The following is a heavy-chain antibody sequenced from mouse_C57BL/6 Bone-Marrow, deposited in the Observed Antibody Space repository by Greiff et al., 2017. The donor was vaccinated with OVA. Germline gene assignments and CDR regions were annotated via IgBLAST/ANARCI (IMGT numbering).Heavy chain of an antibody. D-gene: IGHD1-3*01. CDR3: ARGESVWFFNYAMDY. CDR2: IYPGSGST. Sequence: QVQLKQPGAELVKPGASVKMSCKASGYTFTSYWITWVKQRPGQGLEWIGDIYPGSGSTNYNEKFKSKATLTVDTSSSTAYMPLSSLTSADSAVYYCARGESVWFFNYAMDYWGQGTSVTVSS. V-gene: IGHV1-55*01. J-gene: IGHJ4*01. CDR1: GYTFTSYW.